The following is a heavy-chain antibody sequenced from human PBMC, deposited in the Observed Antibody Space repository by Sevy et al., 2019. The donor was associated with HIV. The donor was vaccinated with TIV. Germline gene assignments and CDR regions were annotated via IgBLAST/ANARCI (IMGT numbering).Heavy chain of an antibody. Sequence: GGSLRLSCAASGFTFDDYAMSWVRQAPGKGLEWVSAINWKIVNVGYADSVKGRFTISRDNAKRSLYLQMNSLRPEDTALYHCARKIYYLDSTGYGAFDIWGQGIMVTVSS. CDR3: ARKIYYLDSTGYGAFDI. D-gene: IGHD3-22*01. CDR1: GFTFDDYA. CDR2: INWKIVNV. V-gene: IGHV3-20*01. J-gene: IGHJ3*02.